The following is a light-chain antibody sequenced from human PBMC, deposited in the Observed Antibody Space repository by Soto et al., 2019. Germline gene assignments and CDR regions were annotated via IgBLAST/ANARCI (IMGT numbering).Light chain of an antibody. V-gene: IGKV3-11*01. CDR1: QIVSSY. J-gene: IGKJ5*01. CDR2: DAS. CDR3: QQRSNWPPIT. Sequence: EIVLTQSPTTLSVSPGERATLSCMASQIVSSYLAWYQQKPGQAPRLLIYDASNRATGIPARFSGSGSGTDFTLTISSLEPEDFAVYYCQQRSNWPPITFGHGTRLEIK.